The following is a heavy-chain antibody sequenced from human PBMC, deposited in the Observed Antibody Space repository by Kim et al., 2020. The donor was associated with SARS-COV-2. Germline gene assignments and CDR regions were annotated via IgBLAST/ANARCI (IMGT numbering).Heavy chain of an antibody. CDR2: IIPHLGTP. Sequence: SVKVSCKASGDTLTSNSINWVRQAPGQGLEWMGRIIPHLGTPNFAQKFQGRVTITTDTSTNTAYMELNSLKSDDTAVYYCAKDAMSTTNYHWFDPWGQG. CDR1: GDTLTSNS. D-gene: IGHD2-2*01. CDR3: AKDAMSTTNYHWFDP. V-gene: IGHV1-69*08. J-gene: IGHJ5*02.